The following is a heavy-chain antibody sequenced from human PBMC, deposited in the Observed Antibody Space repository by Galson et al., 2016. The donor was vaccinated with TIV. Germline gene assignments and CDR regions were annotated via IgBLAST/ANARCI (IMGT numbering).Heavy chain of an antibody. Sequence: SLRLSCAASGFTFSRYGMHWVRQAPGKGLEWVAVIVNDGQYKSQADSVRGRFTISRDNSENTLYLEMNSLRSEDTAVYYCAKDRNTAMDTYYYYYGMDVWGQGTTVTVS. CDR2: IVNDGQYK. J-gene: IGHJ6*02. D-gene: IGHD5-18*01. V-gene: IGHV3-30*02. CDR1: GFTFSRYG. CDR3: AKDRNTAMDTYYYYYGMDV.